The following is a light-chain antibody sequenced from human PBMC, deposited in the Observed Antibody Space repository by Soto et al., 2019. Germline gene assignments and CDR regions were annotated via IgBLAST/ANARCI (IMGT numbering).Light chain of an antibody. CDR2: SDD. CDR3: AAWDASLSGHV. Sequence: QSVLTQSPSASGTPRQRVTISCYGSSSNIGSYPVYWYQQLPGTAPKLLINSDDQRPSGVPDRFSASKSGTSASLAISGLRSEDEADYYCAAWDASLSGHVFGAGTKLTVL. V-gene: IGLV1-47*02. CDR1: SSNIGSYP. J-gene: IGLJ1*01.